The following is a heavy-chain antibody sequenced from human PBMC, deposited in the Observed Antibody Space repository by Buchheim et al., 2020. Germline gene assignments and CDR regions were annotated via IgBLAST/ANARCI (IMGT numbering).Heavy chain of an antibody. CDR1: GFTFSSYG. V-gene: IGHV3-30*18. CDR2: LSYDGSNK. CDR3: AKCIAVAGGYYYYGMDV. Sequence: QVQLVESGGGVVQPGRSLRLSCAASGFTFSSYGMHWVRQAPGKGLEWVAVLSYDGSNKYYADSVKGRFTISRDNSKNTLYLQMNSLRAEDTAVYYCAKCIAVAGGYYYYGMDVWGQGTT. J-gene: IGHJ6*02. D-gene: IGHD6-19*01.